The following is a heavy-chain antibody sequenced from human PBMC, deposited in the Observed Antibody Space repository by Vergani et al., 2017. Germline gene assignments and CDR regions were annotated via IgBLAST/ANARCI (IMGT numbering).Heavy chain of an antibody. Sequence: VQLVESGGGVVQPGGSLRLSCIASGCTFRIYGMHWVRQAPGKGLEWVSGINWNSDSIAYADSVKGRFTISRDNAKNSLYLQMNSLRAEDTALYYCVKDIAASGNYWYFDLWGRGTLVTVSS. J-gene: IGHJ2*01. V-gene: IGHV3-9*01. CDR1: GCTFRIYG. CDR3: VKDIAASGNYWYFDL. D-gene: IGHD6-13*01. CDR2: INWNSDSI.